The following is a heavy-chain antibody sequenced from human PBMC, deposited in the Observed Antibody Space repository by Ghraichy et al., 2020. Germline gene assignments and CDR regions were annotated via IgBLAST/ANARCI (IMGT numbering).Heavy chain of an antibody. J-gene: IGHJ1*01. CDR3: ARGSTTVTRPFQH. D-gene: IGHD4-17*01. Sequence: SETLSLTCTVSGGSISSGDYCWSWIRQPPGKGLEWIGYIDYSGSTYYNPSLKSRLTISVETSKNQYSLKLSSVTAADTAVYYCARGSTTVTRPFQHWGQDTLVTVSS. V-gene: IGHV4-30-4*01. CDR2: IDYSGST. CDR1: GGSISSGDYC.